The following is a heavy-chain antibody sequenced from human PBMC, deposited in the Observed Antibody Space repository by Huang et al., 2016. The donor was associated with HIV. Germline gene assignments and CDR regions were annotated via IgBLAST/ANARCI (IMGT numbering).Heavy chain of an antibody. CDR3: ARYTADAFDI. V-gene: IGHV3-48*02. Sequence: EVQLVESGGGLVQPGGSLRLSCAASGFTFSSYSLNWVRQAPGKGLEGVSYIASSSSTIFYADSVKGRVTISRDNAKNSLFLRMNSLRDEDTAVYYCARYTADAFDIWGQGTMVTVSS. CDR2: IASSSSTI. J-gene: IGHJ3*02. CDR1: GFTFSSYS. D-gene: IGHD5-18*01.